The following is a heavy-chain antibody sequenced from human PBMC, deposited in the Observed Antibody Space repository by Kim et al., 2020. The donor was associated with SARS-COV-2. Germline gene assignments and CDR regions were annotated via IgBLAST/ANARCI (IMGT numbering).Heavy chain of an antibody. D-gene: IGHD1-1*01. CDR1: GFTFSSYA. Sequence: GGSLRLSCAASGFTFSSYAMSWVRQAPGKGPEWVSLVSGSGCGTYHADSVKGRFAISRDNSKKTLYLQMNSLRAEDTALYYCAKGERNNWSFFDYWGQGT. CDR3: AKGERNNWSFFDY. V-gene: IGHV3-23*01. CDR2: VSGSGCGT. J-gene: IGHJ4*02.